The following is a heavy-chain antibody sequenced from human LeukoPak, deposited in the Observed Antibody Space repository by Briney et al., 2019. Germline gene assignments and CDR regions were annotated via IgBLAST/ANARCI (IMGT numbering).Heavy chain of an antibody. CDR1: GFTFSSNW. V-gene: IGHV3-7*01. CDR3: AELGITMIGGV. CDR2: IKQDGSEK. D-gene: IGHD3-10*02. Sequence: GGSLRLSCATSGFTFSSNWMSWVRQAPGKGLEWVANIKQDGSEKYYVDSVKGRFTISRDNAKNSLYLQMNSLRAEDTAVYYCAELGITMIGGVWGKGTTVTISS. J-gene: IGHJ6*04.